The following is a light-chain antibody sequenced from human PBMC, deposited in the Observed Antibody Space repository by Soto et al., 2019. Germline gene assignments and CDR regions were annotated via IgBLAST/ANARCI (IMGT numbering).Light chain of an antibody. CDR3: LQHHTYPYT. Sequence: DIQMTQSPSSLSASVGDRVTITCRASRDIGILLAWFQQKPGTAPQRLIYAASSLEGGVPSRFGGSGSGTEFTLTVTSLQPEDSATYYYLQHHTYPYTFGQGSYLDIK. J-gene: IGKJ2*01. V-gene: IGKV1-17*01. CDR1: RDIGIL. CDR2: AAS.